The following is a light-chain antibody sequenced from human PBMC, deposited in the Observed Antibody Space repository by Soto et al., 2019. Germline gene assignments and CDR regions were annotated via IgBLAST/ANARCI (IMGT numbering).Light chain of an antibody. CDR3: SSYTSSSTWV. V-gene: IGLV2-14*01. Sequence: QAVVTQPASVSGSPGQSITISCTGTSSDVGGYNYVSWYQQHPGKAPKLMIYEVSNRPSGVSNRFSGSKSGNTASLTISGLQAEDEADYYCSSYTSSSTWVFGTGTKVTVL. J-gene: IGLJ1*01. CDR1: SSDVGGYNY. CDR2: EVS.